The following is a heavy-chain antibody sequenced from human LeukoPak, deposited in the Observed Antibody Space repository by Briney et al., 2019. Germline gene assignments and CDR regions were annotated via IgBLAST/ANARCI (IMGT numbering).Heavy chain of an antibody. V-gene: IGHV2-5*02. Sequence: SGPTLVQPTRTLTLTCTLSGFSIPTGGVGVGWVRQSPGKALEWLSVIYWDDDKRYSPSLRNRVTIAKDSSKNHVILIMGNMDPMDTATYYCAHRPPGKISGWDNCYFDTWSPGTLVTVSS. CDR3: AHRPPGKISGWDNCYFDT. CDR1: GFSIPTGGVG. D-gene: IGHD6-19*01. CDR2: IYWDDDK. J-gene: IGHJ4*02.